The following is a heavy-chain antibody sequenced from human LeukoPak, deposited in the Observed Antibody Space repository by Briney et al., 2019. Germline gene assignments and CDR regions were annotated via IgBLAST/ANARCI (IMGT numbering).Heavy chain of an antibody. CDR3: ARHWNNGGFDY. Sequence: GTSLQISCKGSGSIFTNYWIGWVRQLPGKGLEWMGIIYPGDSDTKYSPSFQGQVTISADKSISTAYLQWSGQKASDTAMYYCARHWNNGGFDYWGQGTLVTVSS. J-gene: IGHJ4*01. V-gene: IGHV5-51*01. CDR2: IYPGDSDT. D-gene: IGHD1/OR15-1a*01. CDR1: GSIFTNYW.